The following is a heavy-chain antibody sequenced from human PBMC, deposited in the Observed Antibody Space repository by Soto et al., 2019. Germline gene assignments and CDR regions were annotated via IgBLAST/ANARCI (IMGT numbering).Heavy chain of an antibody. CDR1: GFTFSNAW. D-gene: IGHD1-7*01. CDR2: IKSKTDGGTT. V-gene: IGHV3-15*01. J-gene: IGHJ5*02. Sequence: PGGSLRLSCAASGFTFSNAWMSWVRQAPGKGLEWVGRIKSKTDGGTTDYAAPVKGRFTISRDDSKNTLYLQMNSLKTEDTAVYYCTTDPIWLELTENWFDPWGQGTLVTVSS. CDR3: TTDPIWLELTENWFDP.